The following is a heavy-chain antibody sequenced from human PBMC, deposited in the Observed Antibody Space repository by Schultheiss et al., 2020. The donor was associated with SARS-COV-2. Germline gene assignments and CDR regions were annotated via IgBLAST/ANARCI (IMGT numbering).Heavy chain of an antibody. Sequence: SETLSLTCTVSGGSISSSSYYWSWIRQPAGKGLEWIGRIFTSGSTTYNPSLKSRVSISVDTSKNQFSLKLSSVTAADTAVYYCARDVYVWGKGTTVTVSS. CDR2: IFTSGST. CDR1: GGSISSSSYY. J-gene: IGHJ6*04. CDR3: ARDVYV. V-gene: IGHV4-61*02.